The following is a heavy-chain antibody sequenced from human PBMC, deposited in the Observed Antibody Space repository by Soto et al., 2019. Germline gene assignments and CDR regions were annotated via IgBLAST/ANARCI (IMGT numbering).Heavy chain of an antibody. CDR1: GYNFTSYD. CDR2: MNPNSGNT. V-gene: IGHV1-8*01. Sequence: ASVKVSCKASGYNFTSYDINWVRQATGQGLEWMGWMNPNSGNTGYAQKFQGRVTMTRNTSISTAYMELSSLRSEDTAVYYCARGGNYDFWSGYSNDAFDIWGQGTMVTVSS. J-gene: IGHJ3*02. D-gene: IGHD3-3*01. CDR3: ARGGNYDFWSGYSNDAFDI.